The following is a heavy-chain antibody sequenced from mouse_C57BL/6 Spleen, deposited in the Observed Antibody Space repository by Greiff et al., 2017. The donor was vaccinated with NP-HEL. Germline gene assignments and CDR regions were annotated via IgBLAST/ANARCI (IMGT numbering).Heavy chain of an antibody. CDR1: GFSLTSYG. D-gene: IGHD2-3*01. J-gene: IGHJ2*01. Sequence: QVQLKQSGPGLVQPSQSLSITCTVSGFSLTSYGVHWVRQSPGKGLEWLGVIWRGGSTDYNAAFMSRLGITKDNSKSKVFFKMNSLQADDAAIYYCAKGDGYYFDYWGQGTTLTVSS. CDR3: AKGDGYYFDY. V-gene: IGHV2-5*01. CDR2: IWRGGST.